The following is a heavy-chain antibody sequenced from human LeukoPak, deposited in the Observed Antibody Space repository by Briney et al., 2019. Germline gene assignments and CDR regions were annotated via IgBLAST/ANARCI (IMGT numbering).Heavy chain of an antibody. Sequence: GGFLRLSCAASGFTFNNYAMTWVRQAPGKGLQWVSTINGGDNGDNTYYADSVKGRFTVSRDNSKNTVYLQMNSLRVEDTAVYYCARDGIQLPDTLDYWGLGTLVTVSS. D-gene: IGHD1-1*01. CDR1: GFTFNNYA. CDR3: ARDGIQLPDTLDY. V-gene: IGHV3-23*01. J-gene: IGHJ4*02. CDR2: INGGDNGDNT.